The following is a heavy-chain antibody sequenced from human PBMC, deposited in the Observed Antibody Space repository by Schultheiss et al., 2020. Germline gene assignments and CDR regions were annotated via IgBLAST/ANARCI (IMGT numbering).Heavy chain of an antibody. J-gene: IGHJ6*03. Sequence: SQTLSLTCAVSGGSISRGGYSWSWIRQPPGKGLEWIGYIYHSGSTYYNPSLKSRVTISVDRSKNQFSLKLSSVTAADTAVYYCASSYCSSTSCPIVMDVWGKGTTVTVS. CDR3: ASSYCSSTSCPIVMDV. D-gene: IGHD2-2*01. CDR2: IYHSGST. CDR1: GGSISRGGYS. V-gene: IGHV4-30-2*01.